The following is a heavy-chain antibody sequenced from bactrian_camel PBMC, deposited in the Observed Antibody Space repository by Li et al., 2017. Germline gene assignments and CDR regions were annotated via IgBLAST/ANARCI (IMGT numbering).Heavy chain of an antibody. CDR3: AARTVPDWVGCGTWARWDEYKN. D-gene: IGHD1*01. V-gene: IGHV3S1*01. Sequence: HVQLVESGGGSVPAGGSLRLSCAASGYTYSSYCMGWFRQTPGKEHEAVAGMHTGTGRTYSGKTVTGRFTISHDDKKNTIYLEMNSLIPADTATYYCAARTVPDWVGCGTWARWDEYKNRGQGTQVTVS. CDR2: MHTGTGRT. CDR1: GYTYSSYC. J-gene: IGHJ4*01.